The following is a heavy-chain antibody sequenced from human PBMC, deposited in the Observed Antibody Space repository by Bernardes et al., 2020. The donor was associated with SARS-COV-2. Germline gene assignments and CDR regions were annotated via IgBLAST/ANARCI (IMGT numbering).Heavy chain of an antibody. D-gene: IGHD4-17*01. CDR1: GFTFSSYS. CDR2: ISSSSTYI. CDR3: ARDRLTTVTKAWLY. J-gene: IGHJ4*02. Sequence: GGSLGLSCAASGFTFSSYSMTWVRQAPGKGLEWVSSISSSSTYIFYADSVKGRFTISRDNAGNSLYLQMNSLRAEDTAVYYCARDRLTTVTKAWLYWGQGTLVTVSS. V-gene: IGHV3-21*01.